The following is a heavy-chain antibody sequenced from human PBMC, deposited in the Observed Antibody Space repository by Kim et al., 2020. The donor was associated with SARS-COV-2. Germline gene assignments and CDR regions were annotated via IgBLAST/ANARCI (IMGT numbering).Heavy chain of an antibody. V-gene: IGHV3-13*01. D-gene: IGHD2-8*01. Sequence: GGSLRLSCAASGFTFSSYALHWVRQTPGKGLEWVSGIMAGGDKFYSASVKGRLIISSEIVKSSLFFQRNNLTAEDTAVYYCVRRPNVWTHGFDMGGQGTTVTVYS. CDR2: IMAGGDK. CDR1: GFTFSSYA. CDR3: VRRPNVWTHGFDM. J-gene: IGHJ3*02.